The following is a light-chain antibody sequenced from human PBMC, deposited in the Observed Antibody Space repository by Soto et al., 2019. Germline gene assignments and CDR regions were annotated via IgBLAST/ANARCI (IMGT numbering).Light chain of an antibody. CDR3: MERLQTPQVP. CDR2: MAS. J-gene: IGKJ2*01. Sequence: EIVMTQSPLSLPVIPGEPASISCRSSQSLLRSNGDSYLDWYLQKPGRSPQLLIYMASNRASGVPARFRGSGSGTAYTLKTSRDETDDIGISYCMERLQTPQVPFGQGTRLAIK. CDR1: QSLLRSNGDSY. V-gene: IGKV2-28*01.